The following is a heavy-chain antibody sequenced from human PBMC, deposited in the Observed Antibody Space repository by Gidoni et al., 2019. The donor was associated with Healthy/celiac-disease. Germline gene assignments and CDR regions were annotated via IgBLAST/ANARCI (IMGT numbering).Heavy chain of an antibody. CDR3: AISRVVAATRYYYYYMDV. V-gene: IGHV5-10-1*03. Sequence: EVQLVQSGAEVKKPGESLRISCKGSGYGFTSYWISWVRQMPGKGLEWMGRIDPSDSYTNYSPSFQGHVTISADKSISTAYLQWSSLKASDTAMYYCAISRVVAATRYYYYYMDVWGKGTTVTVSS. J-gene: IGHJ6*03. CDR2: IDPSDSYT. CDR1: GYGFTSYW. D-gene: IGHD2-15*01.